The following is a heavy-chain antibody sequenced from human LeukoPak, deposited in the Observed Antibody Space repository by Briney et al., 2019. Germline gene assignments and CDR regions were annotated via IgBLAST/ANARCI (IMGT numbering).Heavy chain of an antibody. Sequence: GGSLRLSCAASGFTFSGNWMNWVRQAPGKGLVWVSRINGDGSSTSYADSVKGRFTISRDNARNTLYLQMSSLRAEDTAVYYCASLGGITVTGPYDFDYWGQGTVATVSS. CDR2: INGDGSST. CDR1: GFTFSGNW. D-gene: IGHD1-20*01. CDR3: ASLGGITVTGPYDFDY. V-gene: IGHV3-74*01. J-gene: IGHJ4*02.